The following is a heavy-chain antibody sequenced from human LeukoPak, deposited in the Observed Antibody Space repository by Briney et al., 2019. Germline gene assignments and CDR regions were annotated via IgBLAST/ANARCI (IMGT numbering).Heavy chain of an antibody. CDR3: ATQRSGWHYFDY. D-gene: IGHD6-19*01. V-gene: IGHV3-23*01. J-gene: IGHJ4*02. Sequence: VGSLRLSCAASGVTFSSYAMSWVRQAPGKGLEWVSSISSSGSSTYYADSVKGRFTISRDNYKNTLFLQINSLRAEDTAVYYCATQRSGWHYFDYWGQGTLVTVSS. CDR2: ISSSGSST. CDR1: GVTFSSYA.